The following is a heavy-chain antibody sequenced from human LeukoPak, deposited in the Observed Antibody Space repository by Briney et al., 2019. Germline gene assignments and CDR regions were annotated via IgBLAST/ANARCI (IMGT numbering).Heavy chain of an antibody. CDR3: ARASDHLSYSSPSMDV. CDR2: IIPILGIA. Sequence: ASVKVSCKASGGTFSSYAISWVRQAPGQGLEWMGRIIPILGIANYVQKFQGRVTITADKSTSTAYMELSSLRSEDTAVYYCARASDHLSYSSPSMDVWGQGTTVTVSS. V-gene: IGHV1-69*04. D-gene: IGHD5-12*01. CDR1: GGTFSSYA. J-gene: IGHJ6*02.